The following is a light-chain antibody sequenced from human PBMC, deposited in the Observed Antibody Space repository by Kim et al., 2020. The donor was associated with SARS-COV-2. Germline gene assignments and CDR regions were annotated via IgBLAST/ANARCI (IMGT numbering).Light chain of an antibody. CDR3: QVWDSSSDHRVV. Sequence: SYVLTQPPSVSVAPGKTARITCGGNSIGSKSVHWYQEKPGQAPVLVISYDSDRPSGIPERFSGANSGNTATLTICRVEAGDEADYYCQVWDSSSDHRVVFGGGTQLTVL. CDR1: SIGSKS. J-gene: IGLJ2*01. CDR2: YDS. V-gene: IGLV3-21*04.